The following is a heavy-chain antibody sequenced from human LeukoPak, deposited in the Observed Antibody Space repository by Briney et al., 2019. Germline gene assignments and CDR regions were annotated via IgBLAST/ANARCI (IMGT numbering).Heavy chain of an antibody. V-gene: IGHV4-4*02. J-gene: IGHJ4*02. D-gene: IGHD3-10*01. Sequence: SGTLSLTCAVSGGSISSSNWWSWVRQPPGKGLEWIGEIYHSGTTNYNPSLKSRVFISVDKSKNQFSLKLSSVTAADTAVYYCARDSITMVRGVISTQIDYWGQGTLVTVSS. CDR3: ARDSITMVRGVISTQIDY. CDR1: GGSISSSNW. CDR2: IYHSGTT.